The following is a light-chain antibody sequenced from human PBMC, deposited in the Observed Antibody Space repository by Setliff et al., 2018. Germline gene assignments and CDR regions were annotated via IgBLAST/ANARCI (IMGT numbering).Light chain of an antibody. Sequence: QSALTQPASVSGSPGQSITIPCTGSTSVVGGFHYVSWYQQHPGKDPKLIIYDVSYRPSDVSDRFSGSKSGNTASLSISGLRAEDEADYYCSSNTRTGTYVFGAGTKGTVL. CDR1: TSVVGGFHY. CDR2: DVS. V-gene: IGLV2-14*03. J-gene: IGLJ1*01. CDR3: SSNTRTGTYV.